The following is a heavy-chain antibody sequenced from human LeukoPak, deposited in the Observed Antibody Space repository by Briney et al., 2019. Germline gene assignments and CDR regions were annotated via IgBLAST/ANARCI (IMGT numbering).Heavy chain of an antibody. D-gene: IGHD4-11*01. CDR3: AKGLDYSLDY. Sequence: GGSLRLSCAASGSTFSTYSMNWVRQAPGKGLEWVAVISYDGSNKYYADSVKGRFSISRDNSKNTLYLQMNSLRGEDTAVYYCAKGLDYSLDYWGQGTLVTVSS. CDR1: GSTFSTYS. J-gene: IGHJ4*02. CDR2: ISYDGSNK. V-gene: IGHV3-30*18.